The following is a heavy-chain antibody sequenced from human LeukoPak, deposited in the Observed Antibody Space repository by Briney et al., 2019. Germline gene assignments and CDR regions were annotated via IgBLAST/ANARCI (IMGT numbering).Heavy chain of an antibody. CDR3: ARTDSGRNYYFDY. CDR2: IKQDGSEK. V-gene: IGHV3-7*01. J-gene: IGHJ4*02. D-gene: IGHD1-14*01. CDR1: GFTFSSYW. Sequence: GGSLRLSCAASGFTFSSYWMSWVRQAPGKGLEWVANIKQDGSEKYYVDSVKGRFTISRDNAKNSLYPQMNSLRAEDTAVYYCARTDSGRNYYFDYWGQGTLVTVSS.